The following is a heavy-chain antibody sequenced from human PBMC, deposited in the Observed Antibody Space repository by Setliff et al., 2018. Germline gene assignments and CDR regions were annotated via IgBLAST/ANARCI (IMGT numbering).Heavy chain of an antibody. CDR2: VYYSGNT. Sequence: SETMSLTCTVYGGSISTTDYYWGWIRQPPGKGLEWIGCVYYSGNTYYSPSLKSRVTMFVDTSKNQFSLMLYSVTAADTAIYYCARYDSSGYSENYYFDYWGQGTLVTVSS. V-gene: IGHV4-39*07. CDR1: GGSISTTDYY. D-gene: IGHD3-22*01. J-gene: IGHJ4*02. CDR3: ARYDSSGYSENYYFDY.